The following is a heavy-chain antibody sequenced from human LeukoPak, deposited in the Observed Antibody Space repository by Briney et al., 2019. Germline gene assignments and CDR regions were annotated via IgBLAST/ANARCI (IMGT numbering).Heavy chain of an antibody. CDR1: GFTFSSYE. CDR3: ARVRFPYYYGSVKNVAAFDI. V-gene: IGHV3-48*03. Sequence: GSLRLSCAASGFTFSSYEMNWVRQAPGKGLEWVSYISSSGSTIYYADSVKGRFTISRDNAKNSLYLQMNRLRAEDTAVSYCARVRFPYYYGSVKNVAAFDIWGQGTMVTVSS. D-gene: IGHD3-10*01. J-gene: IGHJ3*02. CDR2: ISSSGSTI.